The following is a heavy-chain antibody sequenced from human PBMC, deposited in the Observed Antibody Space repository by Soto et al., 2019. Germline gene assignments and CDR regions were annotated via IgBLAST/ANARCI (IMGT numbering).Heavy chain of an antibody. Sequence: LSLTCTISGGSFGTNYWSWIRQAPGKGLEWIGYTYHTGSTKYNPSLKSRATISVDTSKNQFSLTLNSAAAADTAVYYCATDSAGRGPFDPWGQGILVTAPQ. D-gene: IGHD3-10*01. CDR2: TYHTGST. CDR1: GGSFGTNY. V-gene: IGHV4-59*13. J-gene: IGHJ5*02. CDR3: ATDSAGRGPFDP.